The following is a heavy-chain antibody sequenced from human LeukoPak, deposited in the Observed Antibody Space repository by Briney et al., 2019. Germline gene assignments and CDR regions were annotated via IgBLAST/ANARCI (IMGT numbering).Heavy chain of an antibody. D-gene: IGHD2-15*01. Sequence: KPGGSLRLSCAASGFTFSDYYMSWLRPAPGEGLEWGSYISSSGSTIYYADSVKGRFTISRDNAKNSLYLQLNSLRAEDTAVYYCARVAGTKDIVVVVEYYFDYWGQGSLVTVSS. CDR3: ARVAGTKDIVVVVEYYFDY. J-gene: IGHJ4*02. CDR1: GFTFSDYY. CDR2: ISSSGSTI. V-gene: IGHV3-11*01.